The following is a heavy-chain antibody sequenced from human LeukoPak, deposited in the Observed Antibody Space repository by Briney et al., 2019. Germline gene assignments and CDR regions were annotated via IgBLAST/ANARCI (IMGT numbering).Heavy chain of an antibody. CDR3: ARGIVVPAAGDGAFDI. V-gene: IGHV1-2*02. CDR1: GYTFTGYY. Sequence: ASVKVSCKASGYTFTGYYMHWVRQAPGQGLEWMGWINPNSGGTNYAQKFQGRVTMTRDTSISTAYMELSRLRSDDTAVYYCARGIVVPAAGDGAFDIWGQGTMVTVSS. D-gene: IGHD2-2*01. CDR2: INPNSGGT. J-gene: IGHJ3*02.